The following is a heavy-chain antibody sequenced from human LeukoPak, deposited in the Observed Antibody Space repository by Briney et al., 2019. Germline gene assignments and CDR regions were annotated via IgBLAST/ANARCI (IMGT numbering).Heavy chain of an antibody. CDR3: AKDHGTYYYDSSGYRFDY. D-gene: IGHD3-22*01. V-gene: IGHV3-23*01. CDR1: GFTFSSYA. CDR2: ISGSGGST. Sequence: GGSLRLSCAASGFTFSSYAMSWVRQAPGKGLEWVSAISGSGGSTYYADSVKGRFTISRDNSKNTLCLQMNSLRAEDTAVYYCAKDHGTYYYDSSGYRFDYWGQGTLVTVSS. J-gene: IGHJ4*02.